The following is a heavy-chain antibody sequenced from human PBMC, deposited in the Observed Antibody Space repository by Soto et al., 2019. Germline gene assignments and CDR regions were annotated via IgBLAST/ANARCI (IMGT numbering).Heavy chain of an antibody. V-gene: IGHV4-39*01. J-gene: IGHJ5*02. Sequence: QLQLQESGPGLVKPSETLSLTCTVSGGSISSSSYYWGWIRQPPGKGLEWIGSIYYSGSTYYNPSLDRRVTISVETSKNPFSLKLSSVTAADTAVYYCASLDCSGGSCYRGPRGQNWFDPWGQGSLVTVSS. D-gene: IGHD2-15*01. CDR3: ASLDCSGGSCYRGPRGQNWFDP. CDR2: IYYSGST. CDR1: GGSISSSSYY.